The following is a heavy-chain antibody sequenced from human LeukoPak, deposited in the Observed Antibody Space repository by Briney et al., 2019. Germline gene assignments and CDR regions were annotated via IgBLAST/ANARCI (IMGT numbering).Heavy chain of an antibody. V-gene: IGHV1-46*01. CDR3: ATTGPIFGVVSYYYYYYMDV. CDR1: GYTLTELS. J-gene: IGHJ6*03. D-gene: IGHD3-3*01. CDR2: INPSGGST. Sequence: ASVKVSCEVSGYTLTELSMHWVRQAPGQGLEWMGIINPSGGSTSYAQKFQSRVTMTRDMSTSTVYMELSSLRSEDTAVYYCATTGPIFGVVSYYYYYYMDVWGKGTTVTVSS.